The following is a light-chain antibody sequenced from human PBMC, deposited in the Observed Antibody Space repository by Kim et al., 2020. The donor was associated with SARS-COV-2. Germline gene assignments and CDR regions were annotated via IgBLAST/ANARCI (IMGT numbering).Light chain of an antibody. CDR2: YDS. Sequence: PGKAARVSWGGNSMGSKGVHWYQQKSGQAPVLVIYYDSDRPSGIPERFSGSNSGNTATLTISRVEAGDEDDYYCQVWDSSSDHRVVFGGGTQLTVL. CDR1: SMGSKG. V-gene: IGLV3-21*04. J-gene: IGLJ2*01. CDR3: QVWDSSSDHRVV.